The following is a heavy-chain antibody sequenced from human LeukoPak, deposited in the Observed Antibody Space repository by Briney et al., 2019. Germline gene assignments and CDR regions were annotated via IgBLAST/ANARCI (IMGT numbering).Heavy chain of an antibody. CDR3: ARDVGPEGFFFGF. CDR2: TSGSDGNT. Sequence: GGSLRLSCAASGFTFSNYAMTWVRQAPGKGLEWLTTSGSDGNTYYSDSVKGRFTTSRDNSKSTLYLQMTSLRAEDPAIYYCARDVGPEGFFFGFWGQGTLVTVSS. CDR1: GFTFSNYA. D-gene: IGHD3-3*01. V-gene: IGHV3-23*01. J-gene: IGHJ4*02.